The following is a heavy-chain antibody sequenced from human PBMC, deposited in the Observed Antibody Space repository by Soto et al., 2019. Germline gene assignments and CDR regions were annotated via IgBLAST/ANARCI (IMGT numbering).Heavy chain of an antibody. D-gene: IGHD3-22*01. CDR2: IYYSGST. V-gene: IGHV4-30-4*01. Sequence: PSETLSLTCTVSGGSISSGDYYWSWIRQPPGKGLEWIGYIYYSGSTYYNPSLKSRVTISVDTSKNQFSLKLSSVTAADTAVFYCARHRGATIEVVRYFDYWGQGTLVTVSS. J-gene: IGHJ4*02. CDR1: GGSISSGDYY. CDR3: ARHRGATIEVVRYFDY.